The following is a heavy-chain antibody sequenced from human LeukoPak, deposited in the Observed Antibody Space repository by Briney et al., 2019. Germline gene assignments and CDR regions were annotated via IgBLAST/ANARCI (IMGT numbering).Heavy chain of an antibody. CDR2: IYYSGST. CDR1: GGSISSSSYY. V-gene: IGHV4-39*01. CDR3: ARRVERVAVAGDYYYYYMDV. D-gene: IGHD6-19*01. J-gene: IGHJ6*03. Sequence: SETLSLTCTVSGGSISSSSYYWGWIRQPPGKGLEWIGSIYYSGSTYYNPSLKSRVTISVDTSKNQFSLKLSSVTAADTAVYYCARRVERVAVAGDYYYYYMDVWGKGTTVTISS.